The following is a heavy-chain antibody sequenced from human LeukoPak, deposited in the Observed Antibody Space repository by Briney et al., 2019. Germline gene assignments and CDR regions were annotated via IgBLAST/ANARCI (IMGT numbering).Heavy chain of an antibody. CDR3: ARDLYGDYVFLDY. J-gene: IGHJ4*02. CDR1: GFTFSIYS. Sequence: AGGSLRLSCAVSGFTFSIYSMTWVRQAPGKGLEWVSYISSSSSTICYADSVKGRFTISRDSAKNSLYLQMNSLRAEDTAVYYCARDLYGDYVFLDYWGQGTLVTVSS. V-gene: IGHV3-48*01. CDR2: ISSSSSTI. D-gene: IGHD4-17*01.